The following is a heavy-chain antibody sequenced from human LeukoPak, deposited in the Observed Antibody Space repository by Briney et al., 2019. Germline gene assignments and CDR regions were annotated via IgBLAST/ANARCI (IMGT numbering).Heavy chain of an antibody. J-gene: IGHJ4*02. Sequence: PGGSLRLSCAASGFTFIKYWMLWVRQAPGKGLESVSRINTDGTVTTYADSVECLFTVSRDNANNTMCLQMTSVSDEDTAVYYCATNQWLAPPPDSWGPGPPVTVSS. CDR3: ATNQWLAPPPDS. CDR2: INTDGTVT. V-gene: IGHV3-74*01. D-gene: IGHD6-19*01. CDR1: GFTFIKYW.